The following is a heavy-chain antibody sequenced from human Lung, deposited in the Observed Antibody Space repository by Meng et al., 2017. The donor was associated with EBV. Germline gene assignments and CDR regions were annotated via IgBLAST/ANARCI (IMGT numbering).Heavy chain of an antibody. Sequence: QVQLLQAGAEVKKPGSSVKVPCRTSGGTFRSDAVSWVRQAPGQGLEWMGGLIPMVGAPHYAQKFQGRVTIIADESTSTHSMELNSLRSEDTAMYYCASESGRGFTPDYWGQGTLVTVSS. J-gene: IGHJ4*02. D-gene: IGHD3-10*01. CDR3: ASESGRGFTPDY. CDR1: GGTFRSDA. CDR2: LIPMVGAP. V-gene: IGHV1-69*01.